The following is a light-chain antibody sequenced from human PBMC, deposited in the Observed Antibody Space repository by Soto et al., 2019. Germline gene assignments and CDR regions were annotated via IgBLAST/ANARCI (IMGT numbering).Light chain of an antibody. Sequence: QSVLTQPPSVSAAPGQKVTISCSGSSPNIGGNSVSWYQQLPGTAPKLLIYDDNKRPSGIPDRFSGSKSGTSATLGITGFQTGEEADYYCGSWDSSLSAYVFGTGTKVTV. CDR2: DDN. CDR3: GSWDSSLSAYV. J-gene: IGLJ1*01. V-gene: IGLV1-51*01. CDR1: SPNIGGNS.